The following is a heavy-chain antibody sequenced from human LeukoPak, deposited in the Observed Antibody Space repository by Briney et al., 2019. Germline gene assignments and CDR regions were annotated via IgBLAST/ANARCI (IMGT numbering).Heavy chain of an antibody. CDR3: RVDTPFFDY. Sequence: SETLSLTCTVYGGSFSGFYWSWIRQPPGKGLEWIGGINHSGSTNYIPSLKSRVTISLDTSKNQFSLKLSSVTAADTAVYYCRVDTPFFDYWGQGTLVTVSS. CDR2: INHSGST. V-gene: IGHV4-34*03. CDR1: GGSFSGFY. J-gene: IGHJ4*02. D-gene: IGHD5-18*01.